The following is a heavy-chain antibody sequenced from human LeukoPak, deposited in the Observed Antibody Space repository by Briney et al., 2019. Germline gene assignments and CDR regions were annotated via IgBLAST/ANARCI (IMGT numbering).Heavy chain of an antibody. CDR2: ISGSGHIT. D-gene: IGHD2-8*02. CDR3: ATDIVLVAATRLCY. CDR1: GFTFSSYA. J-gene: IGHJ4*02. Sequence: GGSLRLSCAASGFTFSSYAMSWVRQAPGKGLEWVSVISGSGHITYCADSVRGRFAISRDNSKDTLYLQMNTLRAEDTAVYYCATDIVLVAATRLCYWGQGTLVTVSS. V-gene: IGHV3-23*01.